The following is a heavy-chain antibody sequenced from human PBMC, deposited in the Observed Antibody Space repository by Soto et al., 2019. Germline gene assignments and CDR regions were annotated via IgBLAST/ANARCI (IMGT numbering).Heavy chain of an antibody. V-gene: IGHV4-34*01. CDR3: ARGQEGVVATH. J-gene: IGHJ4*02. D-gene: IGHD5-12*01. CDR2: VKDGGHT. CDR1: GGSLSGYY. Sequence: QVQLQQWGAGLLKPSETLSLNCAVTGGSLSGYYWSWIRQPPGKGLEWIGEVKDGGHTNYSPSRRGRVTISSDTSNSQFGLGLTSVTAEDTGVYYCARGQEGVVATHWDQGSLVTVSS.